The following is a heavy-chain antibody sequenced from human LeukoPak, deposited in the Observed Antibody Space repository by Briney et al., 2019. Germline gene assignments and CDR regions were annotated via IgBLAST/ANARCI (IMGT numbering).Heavy chain of an antibody. D-gene: IGHD2-21*01. CDR3: ARGVVVLHWRDAFDI. V-gene: IGHV3-33*01. CDR1: GFTFSSYG. Sequence: GGSLRLSCVASGFTFSSYGMHWVPQAPGKGLEWVAVIWYDGSDKYYADSVKGRFTISRDNSKNTLYLQMNSLRAEDTAVYYCARGVVVLHWRDAFDIWGQGTMVTVSS. CDR2: IWYDGSDK. J-gene: IGHJ3*02.